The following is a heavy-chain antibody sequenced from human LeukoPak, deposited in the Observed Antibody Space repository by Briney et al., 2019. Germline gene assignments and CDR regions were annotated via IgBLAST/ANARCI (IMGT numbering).Heavy chain of an antibody. CDR3: AKEGDSSGLMYAFDI. Sequence: PGGSLRLSCAASGFTFSSYAMRWVRQAPGKGLEWVSTISGSGGSIYYADSVKGRFTISRDNSKNTLYLQMNSLRAEDTAVYYCAKEGDSSGLMYAFDIWGQGTMVTVSS. J-gene: IGHJ3*02. CDR2: ISGSGGSI. CDR1: GFTFSSYA. V-gene: IGHV3-23*01. D-gene: IGHD6-19*01.